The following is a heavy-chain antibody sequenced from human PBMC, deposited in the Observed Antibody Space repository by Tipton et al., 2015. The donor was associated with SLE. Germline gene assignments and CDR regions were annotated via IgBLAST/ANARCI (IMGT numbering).Heavy chain of an antibody. CDR3: ARGISGYYYYFYMDV. J-gene: IGHJ6*03. CDR2: ITNTGSP. V-gene: IGHV4-34*01. D-gene: IGHD1-26*01. Sequence: LRLSCALSGGSFSGYHWSWMRQSPGKGLEWFGEITNTGSPNYNPSLKSRVTISVDTSKSQLSLKLSSVTAADTAIYYCARGISGYYYYFYMDVWDKGTTVTVSS. CDR1: GGSFSGYH.